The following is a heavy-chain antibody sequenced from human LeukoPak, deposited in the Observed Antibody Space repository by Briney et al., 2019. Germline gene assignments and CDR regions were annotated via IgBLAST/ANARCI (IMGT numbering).Heavy chain of an antibody. V-gene: IGHV3-9*01. CDR2: ISWNSGSI. Sequence: GGSLRLSCAASGFTFDDYAMHWVRQAPGKGLEWVSGISWNSGSIGYADSVKGRFTISRDNAKNSLYLQMNSLRAEDTALYYCAKDVGRDGYNFEVDYWSQGTLVTVSS. D-gene: IGHD5-24*01. CDR1: GFTFDDYA. CDR3: AKDVGRDGYNFEVDY. J-gene: IGHJ4*02.